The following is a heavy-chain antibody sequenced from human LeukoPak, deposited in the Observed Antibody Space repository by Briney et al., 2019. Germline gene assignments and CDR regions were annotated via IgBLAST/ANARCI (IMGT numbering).Heavy chain of an antibody. D-gene: IGHD2-15*01. Sequence: GGSLRLSCAASGFTVSSNYMNWVRQAPGKGLEWVSAISNNGGYTYYADSVQGRFTISRDNSKSTLCLQMNSLRAEDTAVYYCAKQLGYCSDGSCYFPYWGQGTLVTVSS. CDR1: GFTVSSNY. CDR2: ISNNGGYT. J-gene: IGHJ4*02. V-gene: IGHV3-23*01. CDR3: AKQLGYCSDGSCYFPY.